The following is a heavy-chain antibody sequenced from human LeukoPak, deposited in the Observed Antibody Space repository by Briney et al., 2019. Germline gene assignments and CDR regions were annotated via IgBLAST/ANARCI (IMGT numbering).Heavy chain of an antibody. J-gene: IGHJ4*02. CDR3: AGYGSGSYHKAFDY. D-gene: IGHD3-10*01. CDR2: VHSSGYT. Sequence: SETLSLTCSVSGGAISSDYWAWIRQPPGSGLEWIAYVHSSGYTSYNPSLKSRVTISIDTSKNQFSLKLNSVTAADTAVYYCAGYGSGSYHKAFDYWGQGTLVTVSS. V-gene: IGHV4-59*01. CDR1: GGAISSDY.